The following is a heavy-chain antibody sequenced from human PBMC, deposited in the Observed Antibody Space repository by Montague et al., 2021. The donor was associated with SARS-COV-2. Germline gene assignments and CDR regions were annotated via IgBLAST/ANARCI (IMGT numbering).Heavy chain of an antibody. CDR2: IYSSGST. V-gene: IGHV4-59*01. J-gene: IGHJ4*03. CDR1: GGSISSNY. Sequence: SETLSLTCTVSGGSISSNYWSWIRQPPGKGLEWIGYIYSSGSTNYNPSLKSRVTISVDTSKNQFSLKLSSVTAADTAVYYCARVKRGYDYGLGVSAGFDYWGQGTLVTVSS. CDR3: ARVKRGYDYGLGVSAGFDY. D-gene: IGHD3-10*01.